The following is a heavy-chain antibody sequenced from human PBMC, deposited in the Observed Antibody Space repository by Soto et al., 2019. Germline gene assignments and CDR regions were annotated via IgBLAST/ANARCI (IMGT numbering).Heavy chain of an antibody. CDR1: GGSISSGGYY. V-gene: IGHV4-31*09. D-gene: IGHD6-13*01. J-gene: IGHJ4*02. CDR3: AGGIAARPLGY. Sequence: SETLSLTCTVSGGSISSGGYYWSWIRQHPGKGLEWIGHIYHSGRTYYNPSLKSRVTISVDRSKNQFSLKLSSVTAADTAVYYCAGGIAARPLGYWGQGTLVTVSS. CDR2: IYHSGRT.